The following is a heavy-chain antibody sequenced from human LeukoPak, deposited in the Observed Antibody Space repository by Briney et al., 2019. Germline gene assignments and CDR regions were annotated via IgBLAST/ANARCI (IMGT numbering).Heavy chain of an antibody. CDR1: VYTLTALS. V-gene: IGHV1-24*01. D-gene: IGHD2-2*01. J-gene: IGHJ3*02. CDR3: ASMLLRPAANINDAFDI. Sequence: ASVKLSSKVSVYTLTALSMLWVRQAPGNRLEWMGGFDPEDGETIYAQKFQRRVTITETTSTATAYMELSSLISEDTAVYYCASMLLRPAANINDAFDIWGQGTMVSVSS. CDR2: FDPEDGET.